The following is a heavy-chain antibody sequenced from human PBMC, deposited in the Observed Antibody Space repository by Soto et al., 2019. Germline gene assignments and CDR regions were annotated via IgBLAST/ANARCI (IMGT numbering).Heavy chain of an antibody. CDR3: ASYSGYDSYY. J-gene: IGHJ4*02. V-gene: IGHV4-61*01. D-gene: IGHD5-12*01. CDR1: GGSVSSGNYY. CDR2: INYSGST. Sequence: ETLSLTCTVSGGSVSSGNYYWSWIRQPPGKGLEWIGYINYSGSTNYKPSLKSRVTISVDTSKNQFSLKLSSVTDADTAVYYCASYSGYDSYYWGQVTLVTVSS.